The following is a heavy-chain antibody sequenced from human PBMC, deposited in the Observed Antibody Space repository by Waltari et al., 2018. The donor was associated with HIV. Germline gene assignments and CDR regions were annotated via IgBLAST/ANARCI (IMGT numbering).Heavy chain of an antibody. CDR2: ISSSSSYI. D-gene: IGHD3-10*01. CDR3: ARDSNTMVRAFDY. CDR1: GFTFRSYS. Sequence: EVQLVESGGGLVKPGGSLRLSCAAAGFTFRSYSMNRVRQAPGKGLEWVSSISSSSSYIYYADSVKGRFTISRDNAKNSLYLQMNSLRAEDTAVYYCARDSNTMVRAFDYWGQGTLVTVSS. J-gene: IGHJ4*02. V-gene: IGHV3-21*01.